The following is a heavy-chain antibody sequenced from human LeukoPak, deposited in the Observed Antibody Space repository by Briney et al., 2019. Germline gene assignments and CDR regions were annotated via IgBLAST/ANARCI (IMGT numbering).Heavy chain of an antibody. V-gene: IGHV4-38-2*02. D-gene: IGHD3-9*01. CDR1: GYSISSGYY. J-gene: IGHJ4*02. CDR2: IYHSGST. Sequence: SETLSLTCTVSGYSISSGYYWGWIRQPPGKGLEWIGSIYHSGSTYYNPSLKSRVTMSVDTSKNQFSLKLSSVTAADTAVYYCAKDSGVLRHFDWLSYFDYWGQGTLVTVSS. CDR3: AKDSGVLRHFDWLSYFDY.